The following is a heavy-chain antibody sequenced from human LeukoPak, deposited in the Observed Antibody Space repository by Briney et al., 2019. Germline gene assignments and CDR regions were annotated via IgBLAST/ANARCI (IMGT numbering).Heavy chain of an antibody. V-gene: IGHV5-51*01. J-gene: IGHJ5*02. D-gene: IGHD3-10*01. CDR3: ASTGGSGSYWDPFDP. Sequence: PGESLKISCKGSGYSFTSYWIGWVRQMPGKGLEWMGIIYPGDSDTRYSPSFQGQVTISADKSISTAYLQWSSLKASVTAMYYCASTGGSGSYWDPFDPWGQGTLVTVSS. CDR2: IYPGDSDT. CDR1: GYSFTSYW.